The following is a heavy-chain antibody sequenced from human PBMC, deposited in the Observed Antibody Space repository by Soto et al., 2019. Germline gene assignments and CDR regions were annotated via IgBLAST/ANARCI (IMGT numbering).Heavy chain of an antibody. V-gene: IGHV6-1*01. D-gene: IGHD6-19*01. CDR2: TYYRSKWYN. CDR1: GDSASSNSAA. CDR3: ARATGISGWYVEADY. J-gene: IGHJ4*02. Sequence: QVQLQQSGPGLVKRSKTLSLTCAISGDSASSNSAALNWIRQSPLRSLDLVGRTYYRSKWYNDYAVSVKSRISINPHTSKNQFSLQLNSVTSEDTAVYYCARATGISGWYVEADYWGQGTLVTVSS.